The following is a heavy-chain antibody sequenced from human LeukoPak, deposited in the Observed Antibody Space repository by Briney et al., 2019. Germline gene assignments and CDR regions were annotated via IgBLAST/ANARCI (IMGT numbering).Heavy chain of an antibody. CDR3: ARDNYYGSGSYFAPSFDY. CDR2: IYTSGST. D-gene: IGHD3-10*01. V-gene: IGHV4-4*07. CDR1: GRSFSSYY. Sequence: SETLSLTCAVYGRSFSSYYWSWIRQPAGKGLEWIGRIYTSGSTNYNPSLKSRVTMSVDTSKNQFSLKLSSVTAADTAVYYCARDNYYGSGSYFAPSFDYWGQGTLVTVSS. J-gene: IGHJ4*02.